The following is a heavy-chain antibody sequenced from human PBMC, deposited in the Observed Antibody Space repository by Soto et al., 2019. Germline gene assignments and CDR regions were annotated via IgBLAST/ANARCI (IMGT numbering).Heavy chain of an antibody. CDR2: IYHSGST. J-gene: IGHJ4*02. D-gene: IGHD3-9*01. V-gene: IGHV4-4*02. CDR1: GGYISSSNW. Sequence: PSETLSLTCAVSGGYISSSNWWSWVRQPPGKGLEWIGEIYHSGSTNYNPSLKSRVTISVDKSKNQFSLKLSSVTAADTAVYYCARVARYFDWSFDYWGQGTLVTVSS. CDR3: ARVARYFDWSFDY.